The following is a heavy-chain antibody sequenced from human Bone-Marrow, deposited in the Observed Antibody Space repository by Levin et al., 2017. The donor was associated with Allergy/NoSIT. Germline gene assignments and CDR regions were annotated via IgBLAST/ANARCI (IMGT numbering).Heavy chain of an antibody. Sequence: PGGSLRLSCAASGFTFSRYDLHWVRQAPGKGLEWLAIISSDGNYKTYADSVKGRFTVSRDKSKNTLYLQMNSLRVDDTAVYYCARQDFGVVTYALDVWGRGAVVTVSS. CDR1: GFTFSRYD. CDR2: ISSDGNYK. V-gene: IGHV3-33*01. J-gene: IGHJ3*01. D-gene: IGHD3-3*01. CDR3: ARQDFGVVTYALDV.